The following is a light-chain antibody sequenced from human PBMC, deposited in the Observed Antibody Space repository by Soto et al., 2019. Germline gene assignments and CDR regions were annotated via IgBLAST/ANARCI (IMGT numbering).Light chain of an antibody. J-gene: IGKJ5*01. CDR1: QGVTTN. Sequence: EIVMTQSPGTLSVSPGERATLSCRAGQGVTTNVAFYQQKSGQSPRLLIYDVSIRATGVPARFSGTGSETDFTLTISGLQSEDSAVYFCQQYNNWPFSFGQGTRLEI. CDR2: DVS. V-gene: IGKV3-15*01. CDR3: QQYNNWPFS.